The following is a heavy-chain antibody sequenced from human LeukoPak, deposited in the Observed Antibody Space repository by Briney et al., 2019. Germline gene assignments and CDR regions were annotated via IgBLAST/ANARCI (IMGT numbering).Heavy chain of an antibody. V-gene: IGHV4-61*02. D-gene: IGHD2-15*01. J-gene: IGHJ4*02. CDR3: ARDSPPAYCSGGSCYFDY. CDR1: GGSISSYSYY. Sequence: SQTLSLTCTVSGGSISSYSYYWSWIRQPAGKGLEWIGRIYTSGSTDYNPSLKSRVTISKDTSKNEFSLKLSSVTAADTAVYYCARDSPPAYCSGGSCYFDYWGQGTLVTVSS. CDR2: IYTSGST.